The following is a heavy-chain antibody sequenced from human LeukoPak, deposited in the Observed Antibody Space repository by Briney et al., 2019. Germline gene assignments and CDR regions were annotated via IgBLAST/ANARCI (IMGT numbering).Heavy chain of an antibody. CDR1: GYTFTGYY. D-gene: IGHD6-19*01. CDR3: ARGDEAGVLWGVCDP. J-gene: IGHJ5*02. CDR2: INPSGGSR. V-gene: IGHV1-46*01. Sequence: ASVKVSCKASGYTFTGYYMHWVRQAPGQGLEWMGIINPSGGSRSYAQKFQGRVTVTRDMSTSTVYMELSSLRSEDTAVYYCARGDEAGVLWGVCDPWGQGTLVTVSS.